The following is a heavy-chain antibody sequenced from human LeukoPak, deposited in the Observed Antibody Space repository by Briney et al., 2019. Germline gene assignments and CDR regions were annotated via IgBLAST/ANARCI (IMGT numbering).Heavy chain of an antibody. CDR1: DGSISSSSYY. CDR2: IYYSGRT. V-gene: IGHV4-39*01. J-gene: IGHJ4*02. Sequence: PSETLSLTCTVSDGSISSSSYYWGWIRQPPGKGLEWIGSIYYSGRTYYNPSLKSRVTISVDTSKNQFSLKLSSVTAADTAVYYCARKSSGWQIPTNFDYWGQGTLVTVSS. CDR3: ARKSSGWQIPTNFDY. D-gene: IGHD6-19*01.